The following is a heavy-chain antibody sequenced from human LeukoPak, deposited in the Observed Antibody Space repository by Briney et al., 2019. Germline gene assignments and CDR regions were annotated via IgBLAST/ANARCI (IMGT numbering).Heavy chain of an antibody. CDR3: ARDGPLDCSSTSCHKRNWFDP. V-gene: IGHV4-34*01. Sequence: SETLSLTCAVYGGSFSGYYWSWIRQPPVKGLEWIGEINHSGSTNYNPSLKSRVTISVDTSKNQFSLKLSSVTAADTAVYYCARDGPLDCSSTSCHKRNWFDPWGQGTLVTVSS. D-gene: IGHD2-2*01. CDR2: INHSGST. CDR1: GGSFSGYY. J-gene: IGHJ5*02.